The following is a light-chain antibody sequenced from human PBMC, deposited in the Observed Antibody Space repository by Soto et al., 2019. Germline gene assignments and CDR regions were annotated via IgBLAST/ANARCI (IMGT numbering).Light chain of an antibody. J-gene: IGKJ1*01. CDR1: QSIRNW. Sequence: DIQMTQSPSTLSASVGDRVTITCRASQSIRNWLAWYQQKPGKAPKLLIHQASTLQSGVPSRFSGSGSGTEFTLNISSLQPDDFATYYCQQYNSHTDTFGQGTKVDIK. CDR3: QQYNSHTDT. CDR2: QAS. V-gene: IGKV1-5*03.